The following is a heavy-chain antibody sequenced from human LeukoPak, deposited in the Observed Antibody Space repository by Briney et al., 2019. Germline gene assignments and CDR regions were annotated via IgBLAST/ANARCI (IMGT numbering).Heavy chain of an antibody. CDR3: ARDGDYGTGSYYRGRIDS. Sequence: ASVKVSCKPSGYSFTAFYIHWVRQAPGQGLEWMGWIHPRRGDTNYAQKFQGRVTMTRDTSISTAYLDLSSLRSDDTAVYYCARDGDYGTGSYYRGRIDSWGQGTPVTVSP. CDR1: GYSFTAFY. D-gene: IGHD3-10*01. V-gene: IGHV1-2*02. CDR2: IHPRRGDT. J-gene: IGHJ4*02.